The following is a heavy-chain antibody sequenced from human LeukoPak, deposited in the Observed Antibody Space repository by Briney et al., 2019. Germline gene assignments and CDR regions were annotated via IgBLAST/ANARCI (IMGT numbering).Heavy chain of an antibody. CDR2: IYTSGST. J-gene: IGHJ4*02. V-gene: IGHV4-61*02. CDR1: GGSISSGSYY. CDR3: TRDQTGTIDY. D-gene: IGHD1-7*01. Sequence: SETLSLTCTVSGGSISSGSYYWSWIRQPAGKGLEWIGRIYTSGSTNYNPSLKSRVTISVDTSKNQFSLKLSSVTAADTAVYYCTRDQTGTIDYWGQGTLVTVSS.